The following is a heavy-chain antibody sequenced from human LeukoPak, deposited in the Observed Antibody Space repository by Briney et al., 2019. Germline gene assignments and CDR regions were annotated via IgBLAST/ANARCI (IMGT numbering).Heavy chain of an antibody. D-gene: IGHD3-3*01. CDR2: ISAYNGNT. CDR3: ARSSYYDFWSGYYTWNYYYMDV. Sequence: ASVKVSCKASGGTFTSYGISWVRQAPGQGLEWMGWISAYNGNTNYAQKPQGRVTMTTDTSTSTAYMELRSLRSDDTAVYYCARSSYYDFWSGYYTWNYYYMDVWGKGTTVTVSS. J-gene: IGHJ6*03. CDR1: GGTFTSYG. V-gene: IGHV1-18*01.